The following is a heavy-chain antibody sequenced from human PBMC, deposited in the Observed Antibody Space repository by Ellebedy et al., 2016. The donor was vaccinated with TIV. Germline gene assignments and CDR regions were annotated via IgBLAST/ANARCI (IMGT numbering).Heavy chain of an antibody. J-gene: IGHJ4*02. Sequence: GESLKISCAASGFTFSSYAMSWVRQAPGKGLEWVSAISDHGRTTSYPDSVEGRFTISRDNSKNTLYLQMNSLRVEDTALYYCARVGTTAYFSYLAYWGQGTRVTVSS. CDR3: ARVGTTAYFSYLAY. V-gene: IGHV3-23*01. D-gene: IGHD1/OR15-1a*01. CDR1: GFTFSSYA. CDR2: ISDHGRTT.